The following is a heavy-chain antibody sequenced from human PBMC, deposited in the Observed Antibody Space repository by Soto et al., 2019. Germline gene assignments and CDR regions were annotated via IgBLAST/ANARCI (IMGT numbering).Heavy chain of an antibody. CDR1: CGSFSDYP. CDR3: ARARLDY. J-gene: IGHJ4*02. V-gene: IGHV4-34*01. Sequence: PSETLSLTCAVSCGSFSDYPWTWIRQPPGKGLEWIGEINHSGSTNYNPSLKSRVTISVDTSKNQFSLKVTSVTAADTAVYYCARARLDYWGQGTLVTVSS. CDR2: INHSGST.